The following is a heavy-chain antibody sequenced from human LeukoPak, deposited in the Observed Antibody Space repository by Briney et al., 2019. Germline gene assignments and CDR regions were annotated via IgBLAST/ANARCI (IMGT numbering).Heavy chain of an antibody. Sequence: GGSLRLSCAASGFTFSSYTIHWVRQPPGKGLEWVAVISFDGSNKYYADSVKGRFTISRDNSKNTLYLQMNSLRAEDTAVYYCAREELGPSLGFDPWGQGTLVTVSS. J-gene: IGHJ5*02. CDR2: ISFDGSNK. CDR1: GFTFSSYT. CDR3: AREELGPSLGFDP. V-gene: IGHV3-30-3*01. D-gene: IGHD3-16*01.